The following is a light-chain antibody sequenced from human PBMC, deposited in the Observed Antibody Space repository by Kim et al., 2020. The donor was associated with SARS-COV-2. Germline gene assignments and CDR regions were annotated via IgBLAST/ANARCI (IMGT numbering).Light chain of an antibody. Sequence: APGDSATLSCTTSHAISSTSLAWYQQKPGQAPSLLIYGASIRATGIPDRFNGSGSWTDFTLTIRRLEAEDFAVYFCQQYGRSVLTFGQGTRLEIK. J-gene: IGKJ5*01. CDR1: HAISSTS. V-gene: IGKV3-20*01. CDR3: QQYGRSVLT. CDR2: GAS.